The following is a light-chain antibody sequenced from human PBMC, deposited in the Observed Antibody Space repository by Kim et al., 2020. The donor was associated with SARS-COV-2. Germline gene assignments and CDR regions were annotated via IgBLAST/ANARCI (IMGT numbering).Light chain of an antibody. CDR2: GAS. J-gene: IGKJ2*01. CDR3: QQYGSSPYT. CDR1: QSVSSNY. V-gene: IGKV3-20*01. Sequence: PGERATLSCRASQSVSSNYVAWYQQKPGQAPRLLVYGASTRPAGIPDRFTGSGSGTDFTLTINRLEPEDFAVYYCQQYGSSPYTFGQGTKLEI.